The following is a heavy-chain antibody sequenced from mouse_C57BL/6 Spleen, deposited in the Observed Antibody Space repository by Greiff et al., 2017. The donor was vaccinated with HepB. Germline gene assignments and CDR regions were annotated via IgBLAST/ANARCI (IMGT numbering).Heavy chain of an antibody. Sequence: EVMLVESGGGLVKPGGSLKLSCAASGFTFSDYGMHWVRQAQEKGLEWVPYISSGSSTIYYADTVKGRFTISRDNTKNTLCLKMTSLRSEDTAMYYYESVYDYDGGYYAMDYWGQGTSVTVSS. CDR1: GFTFSDYG. V-gene: IGHV5-17*01. J-gene: IGHJ4*01. CDR2: ISSGSSTI. CDR3: ESVYDYDGGYYAMDY. D-gene: IGHD2-4*01.